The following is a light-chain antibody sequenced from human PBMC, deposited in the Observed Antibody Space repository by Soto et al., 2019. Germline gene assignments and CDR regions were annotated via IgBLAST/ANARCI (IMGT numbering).Light chain of an antibody. Sequence: EIVMTQSPATLSVSLGERVTLSCRASQKISSNLAWYQQKHGQAPRLLIYGASTRNTGIPTRFSGSGSGTEFTLTISSLQSEDFAVYYCRQYNIWPELTFGGGTKVELK. CDR2: GAS. CDR3: RQYNIWPELT. V-gene: IGKV3-15*01. J-gene: IGKJ4*01. CDR1: QKISSN.